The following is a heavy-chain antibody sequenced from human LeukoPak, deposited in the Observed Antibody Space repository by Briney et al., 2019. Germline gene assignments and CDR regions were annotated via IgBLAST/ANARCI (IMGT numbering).Heavy chain of an antibody. D-gene: IGHD1-14*01. CDR3: ARDIRISGDWDYYYGMDV. J-gene: IGHJ6*02. CDR1: GGSFSGYY. Sequence: SETLSLTCAVYGGSFSGYYWSWIRQPPGKGLEWIGEINHSGSTNYNPSLKSRVTISVDTSKNQFSLKLSSVTAADTAVYYCARDIRISGDWDYYYGMDVWGQGTTVTVSS. V-gene: IGHV4-34*01. CDR2: INHSGST.